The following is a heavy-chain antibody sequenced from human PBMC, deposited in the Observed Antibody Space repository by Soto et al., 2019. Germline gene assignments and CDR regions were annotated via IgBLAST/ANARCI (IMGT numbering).Heavy chain of an antibody. V-gene: IGHV4-31*03. Sequence: SETLSLTCTVSGGSISSGGYYWSWIRQHPGKGLEWIGYIYYSGSTYYNPSLKSRVTISVDTSKNQFSLKLSSVTAADTAVYYCARGYRDIVVVPAARLDCYYYMDVWGKGTTVTVSS. D-gene: IGHD2-2*01. CDR1: GGSISSGGYY. J-gene: IGHJ6*03. CDR3: ARGYRDIVVVPAARLDCYYYMDV. CDR2: IYYSGST.